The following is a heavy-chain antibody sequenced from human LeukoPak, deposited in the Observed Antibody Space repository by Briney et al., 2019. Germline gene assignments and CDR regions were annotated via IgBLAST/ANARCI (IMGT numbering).Heavy chain of an antibody. D-gene: IGHD2-2*01. J-gene: IGHJ4*02. CDR3: ARERTCSSTSCYFYDDY. CDR1: GGSISSHY. V-gene: IGHV4-38-2*02. Sequence: SETLSLTCTVSGGSISSHYWGWIRQPPGKGLEWIGSIYHSGSTYYNPSLKSRVTISVDTSKNQFSLKLSSVTAADTAVYYCARERTCSSTSCYFYDDYWGQGTLVTVSS. CDR2: IYHSGST.